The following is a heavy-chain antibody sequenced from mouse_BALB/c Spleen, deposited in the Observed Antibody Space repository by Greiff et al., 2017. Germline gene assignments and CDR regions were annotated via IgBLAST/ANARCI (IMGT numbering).Heavy chain of an antibody. CDR2: IDPENGNT. D-gene: IGHD4-1*01. Sequence: EVKLQESGAELVRPGALVKLSCKASGFNIKDYYMHWVKQRPEQGLEWIGWIDPENGNTIYDPKFQGKASITADTSSNTAYLQLSSLTSEDTAVYYCAKWGGTLDYWGQGTTLTVSS. V-gene: IGHV14-1*02. CDR1: GFNIKDYY. J-gene: IGHJ2*01. CDR3: AKWGGTLDY.